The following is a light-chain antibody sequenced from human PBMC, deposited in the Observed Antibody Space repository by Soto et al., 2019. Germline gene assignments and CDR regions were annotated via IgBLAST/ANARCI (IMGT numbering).Light chain of an antibody. J-gene: IGLJ1*01. CDR3: KSYAGSNTYV. CDR2: EVV. CDR1: KNDIGVYDF. Sequence: LTQPPSASGSPGQSVTISCTGTKNDIGVYDFVSWYQHHPGKAPRLIIYEVVQRPSGVPDRFSGSKSGNTASLTVSGLQAADEADYFCKSYAGSNTYVFGSGTKATV. V-gene: IGLV2-8*01.